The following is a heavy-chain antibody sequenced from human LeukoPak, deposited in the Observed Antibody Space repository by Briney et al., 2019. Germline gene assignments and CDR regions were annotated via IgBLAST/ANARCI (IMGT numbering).Heavy chain of an antibody. Sequence: ASVNVSCKPSGYTFPIYGFSWVRQAPGQGLERMGWINAYNGNTNYAQKLQGRVTMTTDTSTSKAYMELRRLRFDDTAVYYCARRQGTSLSFDYWGQGTLVTVSS. CDR1: GYTFPIYG. J-gene: IGHJ4*02. V-gene: IGHV1-18*01. D-gene: IGHD1-1*01. CDR3: ARRQGTSLSFDY. CDR2: INAYNGNT.